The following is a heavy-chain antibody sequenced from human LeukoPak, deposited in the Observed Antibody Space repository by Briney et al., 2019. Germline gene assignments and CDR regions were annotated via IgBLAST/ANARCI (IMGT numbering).Heavy chain of an antibody. CDR1: GFTFSSYA. J-gene: IGHJ3*02. Sequence: PGGSLRLSCAASGFTFSSYAMNWVRQAPGKGLEWVSGISSSGGSTSYADSVKGRFTISRDNSKNTLYLQMNSLRAEDTAVYYCARKGNAFDIWGQGTMVTVSS. V-gene: IGHV3-23*01. CDR3: ARKGNAFDI. D-gene: IGHD3-10*01. CDR2: ISSSGGST.